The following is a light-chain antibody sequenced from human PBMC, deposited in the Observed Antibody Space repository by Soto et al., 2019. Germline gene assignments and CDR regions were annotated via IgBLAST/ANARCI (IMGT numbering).Light chain of an antibody. V-gene: IGKV3-15*01. J-gene: IGKJ1*01. CDR2: RAS. CDR3: QQYHNLWT. CDR1: HYVYSN. Sequence: EILMTQSPATLSVSPGERATLSCTASHYVYSNVAWFQQRPGQAPRLLIYRASTRATGTPARLSGSGSGTEFTLTITSLQSEDSALYYCQQYHNLWTFGQGTKV.